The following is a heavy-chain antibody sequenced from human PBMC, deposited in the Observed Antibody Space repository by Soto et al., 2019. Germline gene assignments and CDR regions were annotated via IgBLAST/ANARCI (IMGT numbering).Heavy chain of an antibody. Sequence: GGSLRLSCAASGFTFSTYAMSWVRQAPGKGLEWVSAISGSGGSTYYADSVKGRFTISRDNSKNTLYLQMNSLRAEDTAVYYCAKDRIGTTDYYYYMDVWGKGTTVTVSS. CDR2: ISGSGGST. CDR1: GFTFSTYA. V-gene: IGHV3-23*01. CDR3: AKDRIGTTDYYYYMDV. D-gene: IGHD1-7*01. J-gene: IGHJ6*03.